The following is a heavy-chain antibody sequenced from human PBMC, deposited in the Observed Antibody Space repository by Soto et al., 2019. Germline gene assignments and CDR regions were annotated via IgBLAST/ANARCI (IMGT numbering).Heavy chain of an antibody. V-gene: IGHV1-69*13. CDR3: ARDLGSSSIRYYYGMDV. Sequence: SVKVSCKASGGTFSSYAISWVRQAPGQGLEWMGGIIPIFGTANYAQKFQGRVTITADESTSTAYMELSSLRSEDTAVYYCARDLGSSSIRYYYGMDVWGQGTTVTVSS. D-gene: IGHD1-26*01. CDR1: GGTFSSYA. CDR2: IIPIFGTA. J-gene: IGHJ6*02.